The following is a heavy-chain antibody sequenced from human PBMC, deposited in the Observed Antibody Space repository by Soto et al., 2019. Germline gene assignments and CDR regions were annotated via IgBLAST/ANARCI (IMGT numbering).Heavy chain of an antibody. V-gene: IGHV3-23*01. CDR3: AKGISSSSYYYMDV. CDR2: ISGSGGST. D-gene: IGHD6-13*01. Sequence: GGSLRLSCAASGFTFSSYAMSWVRQAPGKGLEWVSAISGSGGSTYYADSVNGRFTISRDNSKNTLYLQMNSLRAEDTAVYYCAKGISSSSYYYMDVWGKGTTVTVSS. CDR1: GFTFSSYA. J-gene: IGHJ6*03.